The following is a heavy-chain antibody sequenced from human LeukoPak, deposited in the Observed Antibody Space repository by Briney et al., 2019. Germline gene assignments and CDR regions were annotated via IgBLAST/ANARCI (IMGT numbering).Heavy chain of an antibody. J-gene: IGHJ4*02. V-gene: IGHV4-34*01. CDR3: ARGLGGPYFDY. CDR1: GGSFSGYY. CDR2: INHSGST. Sequence: SETLSLTCGVYGGSFSGYYWSWLRQPPGKGLEWIGEINHSGSTNYNPSLKSRVTISVDTSKNQFSLNLSSVTAADTAVYYCARGLGGPYFDYWGQGTLVTVSS. D-gene: IGHD2-15*01.